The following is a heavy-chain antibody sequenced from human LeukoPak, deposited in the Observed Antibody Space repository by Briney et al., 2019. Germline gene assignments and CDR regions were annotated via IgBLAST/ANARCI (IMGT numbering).Heavy chain of an antibody. Sequence: SETLSLTCTVSGGSISSYYWSWIRQPPGKGLEWIGYIYYSGSTNYNPSPKSRVTISVDTSKNQFSLKLSSVTAADTAVYYCARGRLGWYVDAFDIWGQGAMVTVSS. CDR1: GGSISSYY. D-gene: IGHD6-19*01. J-gene: IGHJ3*02. CDR3: ARGRLGWYVDAFDI. V-gene: IGHV4-59*01. CDR2: IYYSGST.